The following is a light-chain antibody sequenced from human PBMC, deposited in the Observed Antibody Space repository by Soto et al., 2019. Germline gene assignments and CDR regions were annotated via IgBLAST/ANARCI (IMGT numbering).Light chain of an antibody. CDR3: TSYRRGPLYV. CDR2: DVT. Sequence: QSALTQPDSVSGSPGQSITISCTRISTDVSTSTFVSWYPHHPGKAPRLILYDVTHRPSGISTRFSGSKSGDTATLTISGLQAEDGADYFCTSYRRGPLYVFGSGPKLPVL. V-gene: IGLV2-14*03. CDR1: STDVSTSTF. J-gene: IGLJ1*01.